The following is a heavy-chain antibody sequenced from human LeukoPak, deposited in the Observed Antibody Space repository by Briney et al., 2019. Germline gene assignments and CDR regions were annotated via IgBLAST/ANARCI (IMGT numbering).Heavy chain of an antibody. CDR3: ASRLLLGY. CDR2: ISSSSSYI. Sequence: PGGSLRLSCAAAGFTLSNYSMNWVRQDPGKGLEWVAFISSSSSYIFYADSLKGRFTISRDNAKNSLYLQMNSLRAEDTAVYYCASRLLLGYWGQGTLVTVSS. J-gene: IGHJ4*02. V-gene: IGHV3-21*01. CDR1: GFTLSNYS. D-gene: IGHD3-22*01.